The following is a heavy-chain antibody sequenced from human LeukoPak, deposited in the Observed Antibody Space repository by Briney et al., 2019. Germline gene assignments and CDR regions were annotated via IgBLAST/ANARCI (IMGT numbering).Heavy chain of an antibody. CDR2: ISSSTTYI. Sequence: GGSLRLSCAASGFTFSTYTMNWVRQAPGKGLEWVSSISSSTTYIYYADSVKGRFTISRDNSKNTLYLQMNSLRAEDTAVYYCASPTGGYSSNPLDYWGQGTLVTVSS. J-gene: IGHJ4*02. CDR3: ASPTGGYSSNPLDY. D-gene: IGHD6-13*01. CDR1: GFTFSTYT. V-gene: IGHV3-21*01.